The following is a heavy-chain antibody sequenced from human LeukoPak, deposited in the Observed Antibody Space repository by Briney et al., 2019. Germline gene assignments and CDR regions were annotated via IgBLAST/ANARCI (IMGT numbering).Heavy chain of an antibody. Sequence: SETLSLTCTVSGGSISSSSYYWGWIRQPPGKGLEWIGSIYYSGSTYYNPSLKSRVTISVDTSKNQFSLKLSSVTAADTAVYYCARVLVAGAYYYYGMDVWGQGTTVTVSS. CDR3: ARVLVAGAYYYYGMDV. CDR1: GGSISSSSYY. V-gene: IGHV4-39*07. J-gene: IGHJ6*02. CDR2: IYYSGST. D-gene: IGHD6-19*01.